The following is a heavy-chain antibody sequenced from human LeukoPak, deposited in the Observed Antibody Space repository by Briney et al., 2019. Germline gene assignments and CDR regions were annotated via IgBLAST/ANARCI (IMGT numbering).Heavy chain of an antibody. J-gene: IGHJ4*02. V-gene: IGHV3-30*04. D-gene: IGHD3-10*01. Sequence: GRSLRLSCAASGFTFSSYAMHWVRQAPGKGPEWVAVISYDGSNKYYADSVKGRFTISRDNSKNTLYLQMNSLRAEDTAVYYCARGEGITMVRGVIIWGQGTLVTVSS. CDR1: GFTFSSYA. CDR3: ARGEGITMVRGVII. CDR2: ISYDGSNK.